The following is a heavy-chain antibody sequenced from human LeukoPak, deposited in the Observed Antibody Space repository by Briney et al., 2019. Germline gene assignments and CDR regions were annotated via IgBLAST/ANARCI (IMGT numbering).Heavy chain of an antibody. V-gene: IGHV4-61*02. D-gene: IGHD3-22*01. J-gene: IGHJ4*02. Sequence: PSQTLSLTCTVSGGSISSGSYYWSWIRQPAGKGLEWIGRIYTSGSTNYNPSLKSRVTISVDTSKNQFSLKLSSVTAADTAVYYCARAVYYDSSGYYPLDYFDYWGQGTLVTVSS. CDR3: ARAVYYDSSGYYPLDYFDY. CDR2: IYTSGST. CDR1: GGSISSGSYY.